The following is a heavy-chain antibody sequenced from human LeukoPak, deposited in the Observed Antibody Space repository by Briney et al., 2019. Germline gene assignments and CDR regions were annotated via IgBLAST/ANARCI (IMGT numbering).Heavy chain of an antibody. D-gene: IGHD3-10*01. CDR1: GYTFTGYY. Sequence: GASVKVSCKASGYTFTGYYMHWVRQAPGQGLEWMGGIIPIFGTANYAQKFQGRVTITADESTSTAYMELSSLRSEDTAVYYCATREGYGSGSYYLDYFDYWGQGTLVTVSS. J-gene: IGHJ4*02. CDR2: IIPIFGTA. V-gene: IGHV1-69*13. CDR3: ATREGYGSGSYYLDYFDY.